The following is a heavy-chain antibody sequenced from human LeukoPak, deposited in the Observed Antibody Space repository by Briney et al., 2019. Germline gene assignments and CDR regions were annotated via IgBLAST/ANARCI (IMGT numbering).Heavy chain of an antibody. V-gene: IGHV4-4*07. Sequence: SETLSLTCTVSGNSFGDYYWSWIRQPAGKGLEWIGRIYTSGSTTYNPSLTSRVTMSVDTSKSQFSLNLMSVTAADTAVYYCTRDTGTTGEVKCDPWGQGTLVTVSS. CDR1: GNSFGDYY. D-gene: IGHD4-17*01. CDR2: IYTSGST. J-gene: IGHJ5*02. CDR3: TRDTGTTGEVKCDP.